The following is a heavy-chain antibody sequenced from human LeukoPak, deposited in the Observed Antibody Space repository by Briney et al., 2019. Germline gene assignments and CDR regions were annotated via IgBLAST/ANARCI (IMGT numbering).Heavy chain of an antibody. Sequence: SEPLSLTCTVSGYSISSGYYWGWIRQPPGKGLEWIGSIYHSGSTYYNPSLKSRVTISVDTSKNQFSLKLSSVTAADTAVYYCARRNVVVPAAMRRGGHFDYWGQGTLVTVSS. D-gene: IGHD2-2*01. CDR2: IYHSGST. J-gene: IGHJ4*02. CDR3: ARRNVVVPAAMRRGGHFDY. CDR1: GYSISSGYY. V-gene: IGHV4-38-2*02.